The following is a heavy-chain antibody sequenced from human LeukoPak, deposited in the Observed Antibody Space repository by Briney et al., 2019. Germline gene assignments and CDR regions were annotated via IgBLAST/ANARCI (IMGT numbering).Heavy chain of an antibody. CDR3: ARQAHYYDPPYYFDY. J-gene: IGHJ4*02. CDR2: IYHHGNT. CDR1: GYSIKTGYS. V-gene: IGHV4-38-2*02. D-gene: IGHD3-22*01. Sequence: SETLSLTCSVSGYSIKTGYSWGWIRQPPGKGLEWIGTIYHHGNTYFNPSLQSRVSISLDTSKNQFSLRLSSMTAADTAVYYCARQAHYYDPPYYFDYWGQGTLVTVSS.